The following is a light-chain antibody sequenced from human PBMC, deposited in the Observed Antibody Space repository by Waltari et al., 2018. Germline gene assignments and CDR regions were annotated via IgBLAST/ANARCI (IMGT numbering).Light chain of an antibody. CDR1: SRDVGGYNY. CDR2: DVS. CDR3: SSYTSSNTVV. J-gene: IGLJ2*01. V-gene: IGLV2-14*03. Sequence: HSALTQPASVSGSPGQSITLPCIGSSRDVGGYNYVSWYLQYPGQAPKLIIYDVSQRPSEISDRFSGSKSGSTASLTISGLQAEDEADYYCSSYTSSNTVVFGGGTKVTVL.